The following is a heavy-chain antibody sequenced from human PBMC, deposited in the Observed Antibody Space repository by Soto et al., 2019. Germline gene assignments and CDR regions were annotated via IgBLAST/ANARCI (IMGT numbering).Heavy chain of an antibody. Sequence: KFQGRVTMTIDTSTSTAYLDLRSLTSDDTAVYYCARVIPGAEAWFDPWGQGTLLTVSS. CDR3: ARVIPGAEAWFDP. D-gene: IGHD2-2*01. V-gene: IGHV1-18*01. J-gene: IGHJ5*02.